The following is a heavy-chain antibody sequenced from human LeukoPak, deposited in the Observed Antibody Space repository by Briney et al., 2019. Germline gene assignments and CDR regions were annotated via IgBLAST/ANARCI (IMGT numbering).Heavy chain of an antibody. CDR2: ISPSGSII. CDR1: GLSFSSSE. D-gene: IGHD3-10*01. J-gene: IGHJ4*02. V-gene: IGHV3-48*03. CDR3: ARDPYYYGSGSYSYFDH. Sequence: GGSLRLSCAASGLSFSSSEMNWVRQAPGKGLEWVSYISPSGSIIFYADSVKGRFTISRDNAKNSLYLQMNSLRAEDTAVYYCARDPYYYGSGSYSYFDHWGQGTLVTVSS.